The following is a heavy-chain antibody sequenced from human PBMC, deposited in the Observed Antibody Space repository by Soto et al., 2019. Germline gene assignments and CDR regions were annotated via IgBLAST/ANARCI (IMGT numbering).Heavy chain of an antibody. CDR1: GYTFTTHD. D-gene: IGHD2-2*01. Sequence: QVQLVQSGAEVKKPGASVKVSCEASGYTFTTHDINWVRQATGQGLEWMGWMNPRSGNTGEAQKFQGILTMTSNTSTGTAYMELSGLTSEDTAVYYCARGPRYCSSPSCTSWDYWGQGTLVTVSS. CDR3: ARGPRYCSSPSCTSWDY. J-gene: IGHJ4*02. CDR2: MNPRSGNT. V-gene: IGHV1-8*01.